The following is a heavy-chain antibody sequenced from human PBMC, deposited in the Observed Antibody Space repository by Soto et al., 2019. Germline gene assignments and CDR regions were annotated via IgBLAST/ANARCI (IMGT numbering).Heavy chain of an antibody. CDR1: GDSISGSPYF. Sequence: QLQLRESGPGLVMPSETLSLTCTVSGDSISGSPYFWGWIRQPPGKRLEWIGSIFYDGYTLYTPSLRSRVTISVDTSKNQFSLKLASVAAADTATYFCARLQAAVPHYWGQGTLVTVSS. V-gene: IGHV4-39*01. CDR3: ARLQAAVPHY. J-gene: IGHJ4*02. D-gene: IGHD6-13*01. CDR2: IFYDGYT.